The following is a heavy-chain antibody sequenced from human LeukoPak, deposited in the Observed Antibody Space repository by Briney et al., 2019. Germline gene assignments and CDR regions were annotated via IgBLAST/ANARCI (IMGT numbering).Heavy chain of an antibody. V-gene: IGHV1-46*01. CDR3: ARRPDYGDSIRSPGPFDI. J-gene: IGHJ3*02. CDR2: INPSGGST. CDR1: GYTFTGYY. Sequence: ASVKVSCKASGYTFTGYYMHWVRQAPGQGLEWMGIINPSGGSTSYAQKFQGRVTMTRDTSTSTVYMELSSLRSEDTAVYYCARRPDYGDSIRSPGPFDIWGQGTMVTVSS. D-gene: IGHD4-17*01.